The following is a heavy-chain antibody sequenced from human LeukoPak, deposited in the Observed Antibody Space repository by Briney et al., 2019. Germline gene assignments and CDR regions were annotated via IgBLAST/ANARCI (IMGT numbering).Heavy chain of an antibody. Sequence: GGSLRLSCSASGLTFSDYYMTWIRQAPGKGLEWVSSISGTGTTIYSADSLRGRFTVSRDNARNSLFLHMNSLRAEDTAVYYCAVQITMIVVVPYFDYWGQGTLVTVSS. CDR1: GLTFSDYY. V-gene: IGHV3-11*04. CDR2: ISGTGTTI. J-gene: IGHJ4*02. D-gene: IGHD3-22*01. CDR3: AVQITMIVVVPYFDY.